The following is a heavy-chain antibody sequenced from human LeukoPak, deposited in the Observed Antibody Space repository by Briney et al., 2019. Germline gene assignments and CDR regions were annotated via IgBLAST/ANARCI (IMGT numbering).Heavy chain of an antibody. J-gene: IGHJ4*02. V-gene: IGHV4-34*01. CDR1: VGPFSGYF. D-gene: IGHD3-10*01. CDR3: ARRYYYNLGSFPFDF. CDR2: IHNSRTT. Sequence: PSETLSLTCALSVGPFSGYFWSWLRPSSGKGLEWIGEIHNSRTTSYNPSLNSRVTISQDTSKNQFYLNLSSVTAADTAVYYCARRYYYNLGSFPFDFWGQGTLVTVSS.